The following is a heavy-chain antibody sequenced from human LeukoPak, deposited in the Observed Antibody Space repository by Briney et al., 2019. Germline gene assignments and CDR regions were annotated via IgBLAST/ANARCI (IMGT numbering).Heavy chain of an antibody. D-gene: IGHD5-12*01. CDR3: ARGGGYASPIGY. CDR1: GGSISSSTYY. J-gene: IGHJ4*02. CDR2: IYHSGST. Sequence: SETLSLTCTVSGGSISSSTYYWSWIRQPPGKGLEWIGYIYHSGSTNYNPSLKSRVTISVDTSKNQFSLKLSSVTAADTAVYYCARGGGYASPIGYWGQGALVTVSS. V-gene: IGHV4-61*01.